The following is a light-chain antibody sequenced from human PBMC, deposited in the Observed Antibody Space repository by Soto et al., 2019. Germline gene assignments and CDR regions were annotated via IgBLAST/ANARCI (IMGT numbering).Light chain of an antibody. CDR1: SGHSSYA. V-gene: IGLV4-69*01. Sequence: QSVLTQSPSASASLGASVKLTCTLSSGHSSYAIAWHQQQPEEGPRYLMKINSDGSHIKGDGIPDRFSGSSSGAERYLTISSLQSEDEADYYCQTWGTGIVVFGGGTKVTVL. CDR3: QTWGTGIVV. J-gene: IGLJ2*01. CDR2: INSDGSH.